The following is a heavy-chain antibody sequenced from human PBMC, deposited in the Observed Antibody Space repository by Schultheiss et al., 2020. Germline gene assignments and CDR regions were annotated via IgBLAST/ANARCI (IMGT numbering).Heavy chain of an antibody. Sequence: GESLKISCKASGYTFTGYYMHWVRQAPGQGLEWMGWINPNSGGTNYAQKFQGRVTMTRDTSISTAYMELSRLRSDDTAVYYCARASVYDPENSYFQHWGQGTLVTVSS. V-gene: IGHV1-2*02. D-gene: IGHD5/OR15-5a*01. CDR1: GYTFTGYY. CDR3: ARASVYDPENSYFQH. J-gene: IGHJ1*01. CDR2: INPNSGGT.